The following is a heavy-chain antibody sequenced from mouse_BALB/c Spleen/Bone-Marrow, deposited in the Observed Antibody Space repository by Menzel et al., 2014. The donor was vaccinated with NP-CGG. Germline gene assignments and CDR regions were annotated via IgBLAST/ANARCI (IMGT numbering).Heavy chain of an antibody. CDR2: ISNSGSN. D-gene: IGHD4-1*01. J-gene: IGHJ3*01. CDR1: GDSITSGY. CDR3: ASWGFAY. V-gene: IGHV3-8*02. Sequence: EVQRVESGPSLVKPSQTLSLTCSVTGDSITSGYWNWIRKVPGNKLEYMGYISNSGSNYYNPSLKSRISITRDTSKNQYYLQVNSVTTEETATYYCASWGFAYWGQGTLVTVSA.